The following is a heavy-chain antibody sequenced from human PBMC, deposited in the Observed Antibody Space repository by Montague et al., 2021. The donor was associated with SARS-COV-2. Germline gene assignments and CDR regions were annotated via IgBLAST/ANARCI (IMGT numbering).Heavy chain of an antibody. Sequence: SETLSLTCTVSGGSTASHYWNWICQCQRKRPEWIGYVYYNGDTKNNSSLQSRVTISIATSENQFSLRLNPGTAADTAVCFCARGWAFDSWGQGSLVTVSS. V-gene: IGHV4-59*08. J-gene: IGHJ3*01. CDR2: VYYNGDT. CDR3: ARGWAFDS. CDR1: GGSTASHY. D-gene: IGHD6-19*01.